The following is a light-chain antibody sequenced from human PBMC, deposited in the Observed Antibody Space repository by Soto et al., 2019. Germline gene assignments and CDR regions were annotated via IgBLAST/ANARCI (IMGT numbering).Light chain of an antibody. J-gene: IGLJ3*02. V-gene: IGLV1-44*01. CDR3: ATWDASLNGWV. CDR2: SDN. Sequence: QSVLTQPPSTSGTPGQRVTISCSGSSSDIGSNIVNWYQQLPGTAPKLLIYSDNQRPSGVPDRFSGSKSGTSASLAISGLQSDDEADYYCATWDASLNGWVFGGGTKLTVL. CDR1: SSDIGSNI.